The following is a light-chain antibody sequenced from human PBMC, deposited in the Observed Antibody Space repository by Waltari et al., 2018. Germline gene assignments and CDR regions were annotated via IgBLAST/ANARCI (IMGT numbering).Light chain of an antibody. CDR2: GTS. J-gene: IGKJ3*01. CDR1: QTLNSRD. CDR3: QRSGGS. Sequence: ENGVTQSPGTLSLSPGERATLSCRTSQTLNSRDLAWYQHTPGQAPRLLIYGTSDRAPGVPERFSGSGSGTDFTLTITRLEPEDFAVYYCQRSGGSFGPGTKVDVK. V-gene: IGKV3-20*01.